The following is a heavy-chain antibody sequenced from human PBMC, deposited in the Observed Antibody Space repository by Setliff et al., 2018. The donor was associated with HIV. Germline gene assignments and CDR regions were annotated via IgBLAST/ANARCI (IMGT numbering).Heavy chain of an antibody. D-gene: IGHD3-10*01. CDR2: MNHNSGNS. J-gene: IGHJ3*02. Sequence: VSVKVSCKASGYKFTSFDINWVQQATGQGLAWMGWMNHNSGNSCFAQKFQGRVTMTRNSSISTAYMELSSLSFDDTAVYYCTRIRAMVRGVTSYDAFDIWCQGSRVTVSS. CDR1: GYKFTSFD. CDR3: TRIRAMVRGVTSYDAFDI. V-gene: IGHV1-8*01.